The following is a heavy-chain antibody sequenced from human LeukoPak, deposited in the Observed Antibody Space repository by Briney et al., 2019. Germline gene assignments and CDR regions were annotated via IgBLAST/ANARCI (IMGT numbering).Heavy chain of an antibody. J-gene: IGHJ4*02. CDR3: ARVYSGYDPQLDY. D-gene: IGHD5-12*01. V-gene: IGHV3-7*01. Sequence: GGSLRLSCAASGFTFSSYWMSWVRQAPGKGLEWVANIKQDGSEKYYVDSVKGRFTISRDNAKNSLYLQMNSLRAEDTAVYYCARVYSGYDPQLDYWGQGTLVTVSS. CDR2: IKQDGSEK. CDR1: GFTFSSYW.